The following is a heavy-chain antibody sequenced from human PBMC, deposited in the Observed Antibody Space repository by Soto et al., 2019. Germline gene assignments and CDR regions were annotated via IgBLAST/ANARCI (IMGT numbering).Heavy chain of an antibody. V-gene: IGHV4-59*01. CDR3: ARDRRGYDGYYYYGMDV. CDR2: IYYSGST. D-gene: IGHD5-12*01. Sequence: SETLSLTCTVSGGSISSYYWSWIRQPPGKGLEWVGYIYYSGSTNYNPSLKSRLTISVDTSKNQFSLKLSSVTAADTAVYYCARDRRGYDGYYYYGMDVWGQGTTVTVSS. CDR1: GGSISSYY. J-gene: IGHJ6*02.